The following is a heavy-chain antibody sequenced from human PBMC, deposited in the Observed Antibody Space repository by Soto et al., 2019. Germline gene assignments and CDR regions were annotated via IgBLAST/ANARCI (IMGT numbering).Heavy chain of an antibody. CDR1: GGTFSSYT. J-gene: IGHJ4*02. V-gene: IGHV1-69*08. D-gene: IGHD3-3*02. CDR2: IIPILGIA. CDR3: ARDVSFNGGTFDY. Sequence: QVQLVQSGAEVKKPGSSVKVSCKASGGTFSSYTISWVRQAPGQGLEWMGRIIPILGIANYAQKFQGRVTITADKSTSTAYMELSSLRSEDTAVYYCARDVSFNGGTFDYGGQGTLVTVSS.